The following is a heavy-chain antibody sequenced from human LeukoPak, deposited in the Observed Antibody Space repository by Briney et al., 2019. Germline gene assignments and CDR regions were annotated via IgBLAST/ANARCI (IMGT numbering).Heavy chain of an antibody. Sequence: SETLSLTCTVSGGSISSYYWGWIRQPPGKGLEWIGSIYHSGGTYYNPSLKSRVTISVDTSKNHFSLKLSSVTAADTAVYYCARTETYSSGWYDAFFDYWGQGTLVTVSS. V-gene: IGHV4-38-2*02. CDR3: ARTETYSSGWYDAFFDY. D-gene: IGHD6-19*01. CDR1: GGSISSYY. CDR2: IYHSGGT. J-gene: IGHJ4*02.